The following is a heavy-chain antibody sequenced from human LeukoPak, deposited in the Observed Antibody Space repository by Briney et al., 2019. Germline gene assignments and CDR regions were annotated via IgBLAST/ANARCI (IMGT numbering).Heavy chain of an antibody. D-gene: IGHD5-18*01. CDR3: VKPGGYSYGWHFDY. Sequence: GGSLRLSCSASGFTFSSYAMHWVRQAPGKGLEYVSAISSNGGSTYYADSVKGRFTISRDNSKNTLYLQMSSPRAEDTAVYYCVKPGGYSYGWHFDYWGQGTLVTVSS. V-gene: IGHV3-64D*09. J-gene: IGHJ4*02. CDR2: ISSNGGST. CDR1: GFTFSSYA.